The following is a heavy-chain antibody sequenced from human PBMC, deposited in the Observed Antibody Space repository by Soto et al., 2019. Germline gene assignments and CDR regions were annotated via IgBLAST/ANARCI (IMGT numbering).Heavy chain of an antibody. CDR3: ASSGTTVGYYYYGMDV. D-gene: IGHD4-4*01. J-gene: IGHJ6*02. CDR1: GGSISSGGYY. CDR2: IYYSGST. V-gene: IGHV4-31*03. Sequence: QVQLQESGPGLVKPSQTLSLTCTVSGGSISSGGYYWSWIRRHPGKGLEWLGYIYYSGSTYYNPSRKSRVTISVDTSKNQFSLKLSSVTAADTAVYYCASSGTTVGYYYYGMDVWGQGTTVTVSS.